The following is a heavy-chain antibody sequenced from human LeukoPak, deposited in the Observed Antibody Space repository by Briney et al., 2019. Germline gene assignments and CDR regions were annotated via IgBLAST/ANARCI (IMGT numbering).Heavy chain of an antibody. Sequence: ASVKVSCKASGYTFTSYDISWVRQAPGQGLEWMGGIIPIFGTANYAQKFQGRVTITADESTSTAYMELSSLRSEDTAVYYCARGVLRFLEWLLYWGQGTLVTVSS. CDR2: IIPIFGTA. D-gene: IGHD3-3*01. J-gene: IGHJ4*02. CDR3: ARGVLRFLEWLLY. CDR1: GYTFTSYD. V-gene: IGHV1-69*13.